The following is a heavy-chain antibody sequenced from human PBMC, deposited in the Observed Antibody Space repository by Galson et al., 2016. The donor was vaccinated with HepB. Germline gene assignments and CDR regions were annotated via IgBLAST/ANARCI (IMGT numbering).Heavy chain of an antibody. Sequence: TLSLTCAVSGDSIGSGRYYWNWIRQAAGKGLEWIGRFHTSRRTNYHPSLNSRVTISVDTSKNQFSLELTSVTAADTAVYYCARGLTLAYWGQGALVTVSS. J-gene: IGHJ4*02. CDR1: GDSIGSGRYY. CDR2: FHTSRRT. V-gene: IGHV4-61*02. CDR3: ARGLTLAY.